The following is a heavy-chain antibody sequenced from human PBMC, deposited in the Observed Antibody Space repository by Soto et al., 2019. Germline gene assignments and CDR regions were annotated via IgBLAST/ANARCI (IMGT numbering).Heavy chain of an antibody. CDR3: AHSPRITMYDY. J-gene: IGHJ4*02. CDR1: GFSLSTNGVG. CDR2: IYWDDDK. V-gene: IGHV2-5*02. Sequence: QITLKESGPTLVKPTQTLTLTCTFSGFSLSTNGVGVGWIRQPPGKALEWLALIYWDDDKRYSPSLKSRLTLTKXTSKNRVVLTMTNMDPVDTATYYCAHSPRITMYDYWGQGTLVTVSS. D-gene: IGHD3-10*02.